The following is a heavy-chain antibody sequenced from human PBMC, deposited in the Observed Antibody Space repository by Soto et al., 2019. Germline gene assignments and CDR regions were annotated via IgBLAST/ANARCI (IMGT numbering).Heavy chain of an antibody. J-gene: IGHJ6*02. Sequence: SETLSLTCTVSGGSISSSTDYWGWIRQPAGKGLEWIGSLSYSGSPHYNPSLKSRVTISVDTSKNQFSLKLRSVTAADTALYYCARLLGDYDFWSGYLTHLGQGLLDVWGQGTTVTVSS. V-gene: IGHV4-39*01. CDR2: LSYSGSP. CDR1: GGSISSSTDY. CDR3: ARLLGDYDFWSGYLTHLGQGLLDV. D-gene: IGHD3-3*01.